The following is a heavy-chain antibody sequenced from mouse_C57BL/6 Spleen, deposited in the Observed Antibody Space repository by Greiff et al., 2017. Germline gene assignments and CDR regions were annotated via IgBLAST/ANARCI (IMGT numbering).Heavy chain of an antibody. Sequence: QVQLKQSGAELARPGASVKMSCKASGYTFTSYTMHWVKQRPGQGLEWIGYIHPSSGYTKYNQKFKDKATLTADKSSSTAYMQLSSLTSEDSAVYYCARLGNYDAYGGQGTLVTVSA. D-gene: IGHD2-1*01. CDR3: ARLGNYDAY. CDR1: GYTFTSYT. J-gene: IGHJ3*01. V-gene: IGHV1-4*01. CDR2: IHPSSGYT.